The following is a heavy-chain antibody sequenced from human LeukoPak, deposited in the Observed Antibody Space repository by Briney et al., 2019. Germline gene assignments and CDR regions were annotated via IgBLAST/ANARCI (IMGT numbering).Heavy chain of an antibody. J-gene: IGHJ4*02. CDR2: IYYSGST. Sequence: SETLSLTCTVSGGSISSYYWSWIRQPPGKGLEWIGYIYYSGSTNYSPSLKSRVTISVDTSKNQFSLKLSSVTAADTAVYYCARHSSSWYVDYWGQGTLVTVSS. V-gene: IGHV4-59*08. D-gene: IGHD6-13*01. CDR1: GGSISSYY. CDR3: ARHSSSWYVDY.